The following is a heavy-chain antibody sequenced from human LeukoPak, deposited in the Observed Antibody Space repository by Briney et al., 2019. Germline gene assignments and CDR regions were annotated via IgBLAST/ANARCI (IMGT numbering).Heavy chain of an antibody. CDR3: ARPTTNVGLLPIDY. CDR2: IYYSGST. J-gene: IGHJ4*02. V-gene: IGHV4-59*01. D-gene: IGHD1-1*01. Sequence: KTSETLSLTCTVSGGSISSYYWSWIRQPPGKGLEWIGYIYYSGSTNDNPSLKSRVTISVDTSKNQFSLKLSSVTAADTAVYYCARPTTNVGLLPIDYWGQGTLVTVSS. CDR1: GGSISSYY.